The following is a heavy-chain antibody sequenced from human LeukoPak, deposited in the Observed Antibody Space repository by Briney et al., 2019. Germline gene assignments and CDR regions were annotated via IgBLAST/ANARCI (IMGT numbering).Heavy chain of an antibody. J-gene: IGHJ4*02. CDR3: ASAHSSVVTAIPYYFDY. Sequence: PSETLSLTCTVSGGSISSYYWSWIRQPPGKGLEWIGYIYYSGSTNYNPSLKSRVTISVDTSKNQFSLKLSSMTAADTAGYYCASAHSSVVTAIPYYFDYWGRGTLVPVSS. CDR1: GGSISSYY. V-gene: IGHV4-59*12. D-gene: IGHD2-21*02. CDR2: IYYSGST.